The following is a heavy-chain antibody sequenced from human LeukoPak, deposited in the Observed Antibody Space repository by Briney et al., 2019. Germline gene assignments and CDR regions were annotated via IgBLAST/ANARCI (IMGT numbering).Heavy chain of an antibody. Sequence: PSQTMSLTCTVSGGSISSGDYYWSWIRQPPGKGLEWIGYIYYSGSTYYNPSLKSRVTISVDTSKNQFSLKLSSVTAAYTAMYYYAREERGSSWFDPCGQGTLVTVSS. CDR3: AREERGSSWFDP. CDR2: IYYSGST. D-gene: IGHD3-10*01. V-gene: IGHV4-30-4*08. CDR1: GGSISSGDYY. J-gene: IGHJ5*01.